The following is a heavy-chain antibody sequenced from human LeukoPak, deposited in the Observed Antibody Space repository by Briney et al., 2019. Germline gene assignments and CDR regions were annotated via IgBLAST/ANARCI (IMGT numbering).Heavy chain of an antibody. Sequence: GGSLRLSCAASGFTFSSYCMSWVRQAPGKGLEWVSYIYASSGTIYYADSVKGRFTISRDNTRNSLYLQMNSLRAGDTAVYYCARVFIDYGDSIYFDYWGQGTLVTVSS. D-gene: IGHD4-17*01. CDR1: GFTFSSYC. J-gene: IGHJ4*02. CDR2: IYASSGTI. V-gene: IGHV3-48*04. CDR3: ARVFIDYGDSIYFDY.